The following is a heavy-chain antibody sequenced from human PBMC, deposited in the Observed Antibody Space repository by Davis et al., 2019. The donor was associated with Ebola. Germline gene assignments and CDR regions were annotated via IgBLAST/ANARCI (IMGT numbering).Heavy chain of an antibody. V-gene: IGHV5-51*01. Sequence: GGSLRLSCKGSGYSFTSYWIGWVRQMPGKGLEWMGIIYPGDSDTRYSPSFQGQVTISADKSISTAYLQWSSLKASDTAMYYCARHWRSSGWRGVDYWGQGTLVTVSS. D-gene: IGHD6-19*01. J-gene: IGHJ4*02. CDR1: GYSFTSYW. CDR3: ARHWRSSGWRGVDY. CDR2: IYPGDSDT.